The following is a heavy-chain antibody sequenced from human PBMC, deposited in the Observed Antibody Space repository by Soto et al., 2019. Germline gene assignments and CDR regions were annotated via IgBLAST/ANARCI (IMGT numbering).Heavy chain of an antibody. CDR2: IYYSGST. CDR3: AGVVTAMGTYYFDY. CDR1: GGSISSSSYY. D-gene: IGHD2-21*02. V-gene: IGHV4-39*01. Sequence: SETLSLTCTVSGGSISSSSYYWGWIRQPPGKGLEWIGSIYYSGSTYYNPSLKSRVTISVDTSKNQFSLKLSSVTAADTAVYYCAGVVTAMGTYYFDYWGQGTLVTVSS. J-gene: IGHJ4*02.